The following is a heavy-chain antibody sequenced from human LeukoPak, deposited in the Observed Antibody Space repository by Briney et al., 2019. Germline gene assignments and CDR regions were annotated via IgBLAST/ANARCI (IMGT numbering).Heavy chain of an antibody. V-gene: IGHV1-46*01. CDR3: ARFIVSGGYFDY. Sequence: GASVKVSCKASGGTFSSYAISWVRQAPGQGLEWMGMINPSGGSTSYAQKFQGRVTMTRDTSTSTVYMELSSLRSEDTAVYYCARFIVSGGYFDYWGQGTLVTVSS. D-gene: IGHD2-21*01. CDR1: GGTFSSYA. CDR2: INPSGGST. J-gene: IGHJ4*02.